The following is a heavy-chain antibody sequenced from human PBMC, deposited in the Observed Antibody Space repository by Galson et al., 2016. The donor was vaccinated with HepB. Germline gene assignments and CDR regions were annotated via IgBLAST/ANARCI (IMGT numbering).Heavy chain of an antibody. V-gene: IGHV1-2*02. CDR3: ARGIVGYCTVSSCYTSDFDY. CDR1: GYTFIDYY. Sequence: SVKVSCKASGYTFIDYYIHWVRQAPGQGLEWVGWINPKSGDTNYAEKFRGRVTMTRDTTISTADLDLIRLSSGDTAVYFCARGIVGYCTVSSCYTSDFDYWGQGTLVTVSS. J-gene: IGHJ4*02. CDR2: INPKSGDT. D-gene: IGHD2-2*02.